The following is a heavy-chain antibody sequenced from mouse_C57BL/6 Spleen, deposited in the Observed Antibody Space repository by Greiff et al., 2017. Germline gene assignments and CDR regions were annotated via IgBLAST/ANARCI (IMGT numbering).Heavy chain of an antibody. Sequence: KPGASVKMSRKASGYTFTSYWITWVKQRPGQGLEWIGDIYLGSGSTNYNEKFKSKATLTVDTSSSTAYMQLSSLTSEDSAVYYCASEGLYCYGSRGGYFDVWGTGTTVTVAS. CDR1: GYTFTSYW. D-gene: IGHD1-1*01. J-gene: IGHJ1*03. CDR3: ASEGLYCYGSRGGYFDV. V-gene: IGHV1-55*01. CDR2: IYLGSGST.